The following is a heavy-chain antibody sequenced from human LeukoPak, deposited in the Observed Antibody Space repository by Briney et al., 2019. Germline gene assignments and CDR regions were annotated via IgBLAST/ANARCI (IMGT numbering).Heavy chain of an antibody. J-gene: IGHJ4*02. Sequence: GGSLRLSCAASGFTFRSSYINWVRQAPGKGREWVAHIKQDGSEKYYVDSVKGRFTISRDNAKNSLYLQMNSLRAEDTAVYYCARDRRDFWSGFGEWGQGTLVTVS. D-gene: IGHD3-3*01. V-gene: IGHV3-7*03. CDR3: ARDRRDFWSGFGE. CDR2: IKQDGSEK. CDR1: GFTFRSSY.